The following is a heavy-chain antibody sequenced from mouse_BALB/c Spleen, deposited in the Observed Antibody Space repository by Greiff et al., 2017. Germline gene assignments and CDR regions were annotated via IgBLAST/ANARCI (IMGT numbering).Heavy chain of an antibody. CDR3: ARRGIHHCLDY. J-gene: IGHJ2*01. CDR1: GFSFTSYG. Sequence: EVQLLESGGDFVKPGGSLKLSCSVSGFSFTSYGMSWVRQTPDKRLVWVATIISGSSYTYYPDSVKGRFTISRDNAKNTLYLQMSSLKSEDTAMYYSARRGIHHCLDYWGQGTTLTVSS. V-gene: IGHV5-6*01. CDR2: IISGSSYT.